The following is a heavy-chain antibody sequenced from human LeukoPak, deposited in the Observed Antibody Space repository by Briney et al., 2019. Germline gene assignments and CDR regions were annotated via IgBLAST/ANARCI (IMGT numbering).Heavy chain of an antibody. CDR3: ARVMYYDFCMDV. V-gene: IGHV4-59*01. D-gene: IGHD3-3*01. J-gene: IGHJ6*03. Sequence: PSETLSLTCTVSGGSISTYYWSWIRQPPGKGLEWIGYIYYSGSTNYNPSLKSRVTISVDTSRNQFSLKLSSVTAADTAVYYCARVMYYDFCMDVWGKGTTVTVSS. CDR1: GGSISTYY. CDR2: IYYSGST.